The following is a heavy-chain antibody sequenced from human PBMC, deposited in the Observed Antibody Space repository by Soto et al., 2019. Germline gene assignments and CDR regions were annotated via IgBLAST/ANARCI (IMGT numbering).Heavy chain of an antibody. CDR2: INPNSGGT. CDR1: GYTFTGYY. CDR3: AIDPYVGSGSYYYYYGMDV. D-gene: IGHD3-10*01. V-gene: IGHV1-2*04. J-gene: IGHJ6*02. Sequence: ASVKVSCKASGYTFTGYYMHWVRQAPGQGLEWMGWINPNSGGTNYAQKFQGWVTMTRDTSISTAYMELSRLRSDDTAVYYCAIDPYVGSGSYYYYYGMDVWGQGTTVTVSS.